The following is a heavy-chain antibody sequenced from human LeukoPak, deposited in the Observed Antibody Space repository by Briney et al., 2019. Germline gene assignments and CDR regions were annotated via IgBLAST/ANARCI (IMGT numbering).Heavy chain of an antibody. CDR2: IYPDDSDT. D-gene: IGHD6-13*01. V-gene: IGHV5-51*01. J-gene: IGHJ4*02. CDR1: GYSFTSYW. Sequence: PGDSLKISCKGSGYSFTSYWIGWVRQMPGKGLEWMGFIYPDDSDTRYSPSFEGQVTISADKSTNTAYLQWSSLKASDTAMYYCARDGSNWLDYWGQGTLVTVSS. CDR3: ARDGSNWLDY.